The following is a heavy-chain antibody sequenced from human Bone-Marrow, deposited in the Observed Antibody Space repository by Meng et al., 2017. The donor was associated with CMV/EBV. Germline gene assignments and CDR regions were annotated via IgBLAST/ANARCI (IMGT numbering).Heavy chain of an antibody. CDR1: GGSISSYY. D-gene: IGHD2-8*01. CDR2: VFHTGST. J-gene: IGHJ5*02. V-gene: IGHV4-59*01. Sequence: GSLRLSCTVSGGSISSYYWSWIRQPPGKGLEWIGNVFHTGSTNYNPSLKNRVTISMDTSKNQLSLKLNSLSAADTAVYFCARGRSCLNGVCYEDHNYFGPWGQGTLVTVSS. CDR3: ARGRSCLNGVCYEDHNYFGP.